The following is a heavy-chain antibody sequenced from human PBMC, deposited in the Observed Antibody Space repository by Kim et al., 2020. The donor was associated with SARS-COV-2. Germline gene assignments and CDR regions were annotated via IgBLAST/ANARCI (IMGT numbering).Heavy chain of an antibody. CDR3: AKANDYYDSSGRH. J-gene: IGHJ4*02. CDR2: ISGSGGST. V-gene: IGHV3-23*01. CDR1: GFTFSSYA. D-gene: IGHD3-22*01. Sequence: GGSLRLSCAASGFTFSSYAMSWVRQAPGKGLECVSAISGSGGSTYYADSVKGRFTISRDNSKNTLYLQMNSLRAEDTAVYYCAKANDYYDSSGRHWGQGTLVTVSS.